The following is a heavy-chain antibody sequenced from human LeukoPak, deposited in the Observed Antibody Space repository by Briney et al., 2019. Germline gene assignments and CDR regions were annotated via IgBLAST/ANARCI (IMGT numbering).Heavy chain of an antibody. CDR3: ARDLGYSGSYYADY. J-gene: IGHJ4*02. CDR1: GGTFSSYA. CDR2: INPNTGGT. V-gene: IGHV1-2*02. D-gene: IGHD1-26*01. Sequence: ASVTVSCKASGGTFSSYAISWVRQAPGQGLEWMGWINPNTGGTNYAQKFQGRVTMTRDTSISTAYMELSRLRSDDTAVYYCARDLGYSGSYYADYWGQGTLVTVSS.